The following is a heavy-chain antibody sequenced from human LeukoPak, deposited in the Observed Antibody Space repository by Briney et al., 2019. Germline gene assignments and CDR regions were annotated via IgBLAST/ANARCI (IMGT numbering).Heavy chain of an antibody. Sequence: SETLSLTCTVSGDSVSNDVYYWTWIRPPAGKGLELIGRIVPSGVTRYNPSFEGRLTISVDTAKNQFSLKLTSMTAADTAVYYCARDRGSTTARGVPSWFDPWGQGTLVTVSS. D-gene: IGHD3-10*01. CDR2: IVPSGVT. CDR1: GDSVSNDVYY. CDR3: ARDRGSTTARGVPSWFDP. J-gene: IGHJ5*02. V-gene: IGHV4-61*02.